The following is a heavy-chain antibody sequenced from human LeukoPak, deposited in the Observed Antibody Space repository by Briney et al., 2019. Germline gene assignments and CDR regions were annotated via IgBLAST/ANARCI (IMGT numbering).Heavy chain of an antibody. J-gene: IGHJ3*02. CDR3: AKVSVWLGSGAFDI. V-gene: IGHV3-23*01. D-gene: IGHD3-16*01. Sequence: TGGSLRLSCAASGLTFSSYGMSWVRQAPGRGLEWVSAISTTGGTTYYADSVRGRFTISRDNSRNTLSLQMNSLRAEDTAVYYCAKVSVWLGSGAFDIWGQGTMVTVSS. CDR1: GLTFSSYG. CDR2: ISTTGGTT.